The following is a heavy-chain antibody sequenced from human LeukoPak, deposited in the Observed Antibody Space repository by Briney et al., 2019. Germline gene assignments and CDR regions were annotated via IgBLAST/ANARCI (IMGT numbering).Heavy chain of an antibody. CDR3: AREIPYCSSTSCPFGS. D-gene: IGHD2-2*01. Sequence: ASVKVSCKASGYTFTSYYMHWVRQAPGQGLEWMGIINPSGGSTSYAQRFQGRVTMTRDTSTSTVYMELSSLRSEDTAVYYCAREIPYCSSTSCPFGSWGQGTLVTVSS. V-gene: IGHV1-46*01. CDR1: GYTFTSYY. CDR2: INPSGGST. J-gene: IGHJ5*02.